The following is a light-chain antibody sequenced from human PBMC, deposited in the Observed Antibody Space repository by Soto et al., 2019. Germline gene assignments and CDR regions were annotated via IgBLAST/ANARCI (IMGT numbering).Light chain of an antibody. CDR2: DAS. CDR3: QQFSSYPLT. V-gene: IGKV3-20*01. Sequence: DIVLTQSPGTLSLSPGERATLSCRASQSVSSSYLAWYQQKPGQAPRLLIYDASSRATGIPDRFSGGGSGTDFTLTISRLEPEDFAVYYCQQFSSYPLTFGGGTKVDI. CDR1: QSVSSSY. J-gene: IGKJ4*01.